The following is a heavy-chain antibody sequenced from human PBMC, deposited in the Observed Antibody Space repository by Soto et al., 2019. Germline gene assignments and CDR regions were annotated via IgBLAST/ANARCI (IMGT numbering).Heavy chain of an antibody. V-gene: IGHV1-18*01. J-gene: IGHJ4*02. CDR3: ARGRYGDY. Sequence: QVHLVQSGAEVKKPGASVKVSCKGSGYDFTTYGITWVRQAPGQGLEWMAWISAHNGNTDYAQKLQGRVPGTRDTSTSTAYMELRSLRSDDTAMYYCARGRYGDYWGQGALVTVSS. CDR2: ISAHNGNT. D-gene: IGHD1-1*01. CDR1: GYDFTTYG.